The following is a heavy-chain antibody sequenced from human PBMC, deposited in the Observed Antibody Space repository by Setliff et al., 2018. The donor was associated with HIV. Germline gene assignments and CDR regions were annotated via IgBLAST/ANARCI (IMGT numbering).Heavy chain of an antibody. CDR3: ARGVVVAATRWFDP. D-gene: IGHD2-15*01. Sequence: SETLSLTCTVSGGSISSYYWSWIRQPPGKGLEWIGYIYYSGSTNYNPSLKSRVTISVDMSKNQFSLKLSSVTAADTAVYYCARGVVVAATRWFDPWGQGTLVTVST. J-gene: IGHJ5*02. CDR1: GGSISSYY. V-gene: IGHV4-59*01. CDR2: IYYSGST.